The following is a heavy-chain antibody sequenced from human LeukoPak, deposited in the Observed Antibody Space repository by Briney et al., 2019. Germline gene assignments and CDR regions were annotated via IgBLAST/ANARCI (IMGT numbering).Heavy chain of an antibody. Sequence: SETLSLTCAVYGGSFSGYYWSWIRQPPGKGLEWIGEINHSGSTNYNPSLKSRVTISVDTSKNQFSLKLSSVTAADTAVYYCARHTYLQSRPGTHDHYYDSSGYYLLSSFFDYWDQGTLVTVSS. CDR1: GGSFSGYY. CDR2: INHSGST. J-gene: IGHJ4*02. D-gene: IGHD3-22*01. CDR3: ARHTYLQSRPGTHDHYYDSSGYYLLSSFFDY. V-gene: IGHV4-34*01.